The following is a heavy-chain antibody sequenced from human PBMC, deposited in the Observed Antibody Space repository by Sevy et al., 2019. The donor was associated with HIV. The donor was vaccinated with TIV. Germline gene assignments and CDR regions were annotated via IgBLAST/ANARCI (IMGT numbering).Heavy chain of an antibody. D-gene: IGHD3-9*01. J-gene: IGHJ4*02. Sequence: GGSLRLSCAASGFTFSVSAMHWVRQASGKGLEWVGRIRSRTNTYATEYTASVKGRFTISRYDSDSTAYLQMNSLKTEDTAVYYCTTAYSDWSLYDHWGQGTLVTVSS. CDR2: IRSRTNTYAT. CDR1: GFTFSVSA. V-gene: IGHV3-73*01. CDR3: TTAYSDWSLYDH.